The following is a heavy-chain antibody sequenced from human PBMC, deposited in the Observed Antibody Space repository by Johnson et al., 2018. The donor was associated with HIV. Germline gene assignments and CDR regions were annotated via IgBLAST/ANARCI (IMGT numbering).Heavy chain of an antibody. J-gene: IGHJ3*01. V-gene: IGHV3-48*02. Sequence: VQLVESGGGVVQPGRSLRLSCAASGFTFSSYAMHWVRQAPGKGLEWVSNISRSGSTIYYADSVKGRFTISRDNSDNTMYLQMNSLRDEDTAVYYCARAPHDAFDVWGQGTMVTVSS. CDR1: GFTFSSYA. CDR2: ISRSGSTI. CDR3: ARAPHDAFDV.